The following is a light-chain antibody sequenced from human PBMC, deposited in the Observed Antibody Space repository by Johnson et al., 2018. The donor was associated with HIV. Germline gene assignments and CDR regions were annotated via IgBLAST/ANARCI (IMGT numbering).Light chain of an antibody. CDR2: DNN. V-gene: IGLV1-51*01. J-gene: IGLJ1*01. CDR3: GTWDSSLSAFYF. CDR1: SSNIGNNY. Sequence: QSVLTQPPSVSAAPGQKVTISCSGSSSNIGNNYVSWYQQLTGTAHKLLIYDNNTLHSGIPDLFSGSKSGTSATLGLTGLHTGDEADYYCGTWDSSLSAFYFFGTVSKVTVL.